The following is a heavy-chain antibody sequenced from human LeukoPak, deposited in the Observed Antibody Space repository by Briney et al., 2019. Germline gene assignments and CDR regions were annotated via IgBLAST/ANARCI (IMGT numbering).Heavy chain of an antibody. CDR2: INGDGSTT. J-gene: IGHJ3*02. V-gene: IGHV3-74*03. Sequence: GGSLRLSCVASGFTLTSHWMHWVRQVPGKGLVCVARINGDGSTTTYADSVKGRFTVSRDNAKTTVYLQMNSLRVEDTAVYYCARGSYTYGRDAFDMWGQGTMVTVVS. CDR1: GFTLTSHW. CDR3: ARGSYTYGRDAFDM. D-gene: IGHD3-10*01.